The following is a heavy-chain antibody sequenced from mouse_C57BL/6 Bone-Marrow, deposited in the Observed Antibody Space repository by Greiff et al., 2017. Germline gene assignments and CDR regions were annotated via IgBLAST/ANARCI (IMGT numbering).Heavy chain of an antibody. CDR1: GYTFTSYG. CDR2: IYPRSGNT. J-gene: IGHJ2*01. V-gene: IGHV1-81*01. Sequence: VKLVESGAELARPGASVKLSCKASGYTFTSYGISWVKQRTGQGLEWIGEIYPRSGNTYYNEKFKGKATLTADKSSSTAYMELRSLTSEDSAVYFCARVYYYGSSFDYWGQGTTLTVSS. CDR3: ARVYYYGSSFDY. D-gene: IGHD1-1*01.